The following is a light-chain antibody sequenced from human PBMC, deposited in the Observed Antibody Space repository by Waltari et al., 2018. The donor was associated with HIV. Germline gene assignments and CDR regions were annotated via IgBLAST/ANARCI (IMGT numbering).Light chain of an antibody. V-gene: IGLV1-40*01. CDR3: QSYDSSLSGLL. CDR2: GNT. J-gene: IGLJ2*01. CDR1: SPTIGAGFD. Sequence: QSVLTQPPSVSGAPGQRVTISCTGSSPTIGAGFDVHWYQQLPGTAPKLLLYGNTNRPSGVPDRFSGSKSGTSASLAITGLQAEDEADYYCQSYDSSLSGLLFGGGTKLTVL.